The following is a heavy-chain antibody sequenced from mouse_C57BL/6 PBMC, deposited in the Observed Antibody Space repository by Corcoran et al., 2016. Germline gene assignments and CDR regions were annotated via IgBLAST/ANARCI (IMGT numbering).Heavy chain of an antibody. Sequence: QVQLKQSGAELVRPGASVKLSCKASGYTFTDYYINWVKQRPGQGLEWIARIYPGSGNTYYNEKFKGKATLTAEKSSSTAYMQLSSLTSEDSAVYFCARKEGNDYGSSPYYAMDYWGQGTSVTVSS. CDR1: GYTFTDYY. CDR3: ARKEGNDYGSSPYYAMDY. CDR2: IYPGSGNT. V-gene: IGHV1-76*01. J-gene: IGHJ4*01. D-gene: IGHD1-1*01.